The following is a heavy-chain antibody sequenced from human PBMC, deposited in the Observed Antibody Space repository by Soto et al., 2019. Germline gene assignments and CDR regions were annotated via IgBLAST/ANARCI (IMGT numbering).Heavy chain of an antibody. V-gene: IGHV4-39*01. D-gene: IGHD6-13*01. CDR1: GGSITNTNYH. J-gene: IGHJ4*02. CDR2: LYFRGAT. Sequence: SETLSLTCSVSGGSITNTNYHWGWIRQAPGKGLEWIGTLYFRGATDYNPSLQSRVTISADTSKNQISLHLSSVTAADTAVYYCARGTSWQLPFDYWGQGTPVTVSS. CDR3: ARGTSWQLPFDY.